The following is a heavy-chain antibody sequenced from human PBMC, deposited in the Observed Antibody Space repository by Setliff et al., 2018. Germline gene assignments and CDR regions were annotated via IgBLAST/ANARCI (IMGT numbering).Heavy chain of an antibody. Sequence: VKVSCKASGYTFTSYGISWVRQAPGQGLEWMGGTIPSFGSTNYAQKFQDRVTIITDESTSTAYMELSSLRTEDTAVYYCAREGVDTRSSTDYRYYMDVWGKGTTVTVSS. D-gene: IGHD5-18*01. V-gene: IGHV1-69*13. CDR3: AREGVDTRSSTDYRYYMDV. J-gene: IGHJ6*03. CDR2: TIPSFGST. CDR1: GYTFTSYG.